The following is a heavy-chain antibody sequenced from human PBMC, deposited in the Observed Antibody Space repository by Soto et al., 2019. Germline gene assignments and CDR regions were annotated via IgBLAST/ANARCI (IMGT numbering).Heavy chain of an antibody. J-gene: IGHJ3*02. V-gene: IGHV5-51*01. D-gene: IGHD3-3*01. CDR3: ARRRYDFWSGYSLGAFDI. Sequence: GESLKISCKGSGYSFTRYWIGWVRQMPGKGLEWMGIIYPGDSDTRYSPSFQGQVTISADKSISTAYLQWSSLKASDTAMYYCARRRYDFWSGYSLGAFDIWGQGTMVTVSS. CDR2: IYPGDSDT. CDR1: GYSFTRYW.